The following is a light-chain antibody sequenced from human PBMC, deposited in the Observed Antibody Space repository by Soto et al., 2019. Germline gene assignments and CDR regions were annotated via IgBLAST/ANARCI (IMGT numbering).Light chain of an antibody. CDR1: KIGSKS. CDR2: DDS. Sequence: SYELTQPPSVSVAPGQTARISCGGEKIGSKSVHWYQQKAGQTPELVVYDDSDRPSGIPERFSGSNSGNTASLTITRVEGGDEADYYCQVWDSSSEHVVFGGGTKVTVL. V-gene: IGLV3-21*02. J-gene: IGLJ3*02. CDR3: QVWDSSSEHVV.